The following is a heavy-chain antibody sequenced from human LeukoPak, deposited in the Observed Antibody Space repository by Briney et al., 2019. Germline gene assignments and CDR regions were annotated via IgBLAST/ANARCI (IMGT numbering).Heavy chain of an antibody. V-gene: IGHV3-23*01. CDR3: AKGSSIAARFD. J-gene: IGHJ4*02. CDR1: GFIFTNYA. CDR2: ISGSGGST. Sequence: GGSLRLSCAVSGFIFTNYAMSWVRQAPGKGLEWVSAISGSGGSTYYADSVKGRFTISRDNSKNTLYLQMNSLRAEDTAVYYCAKGSSIAARFDWGQGTLVTASS. D-gene: IGHD6-6*01.